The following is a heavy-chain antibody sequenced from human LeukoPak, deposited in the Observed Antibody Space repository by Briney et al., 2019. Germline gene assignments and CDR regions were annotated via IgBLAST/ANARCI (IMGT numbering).Heavy chain of an antibody. Sequence: GGSLRLSCAASGFTFSDYYMSWIRQAPGKGLEWVSYISSSGSTIYYADSVKGRFTISRDNPKNTLYLQMNSLRAEDTAVYYCAKDWQWLVSGWFDPWGQGTLVTVSS. CDR3: AKDWQWLVSGWFDP. CDR2: ISSSGSTI. J-gene: IGHJ5*02. V-gene: IGHV3-11*01. CDR1: GFTFSDYY. D-gene: IGHD6-19*01.